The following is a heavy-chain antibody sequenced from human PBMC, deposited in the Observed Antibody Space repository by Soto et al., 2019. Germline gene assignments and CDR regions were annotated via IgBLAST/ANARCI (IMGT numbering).Heavy chain of an antibody. J-gene: IGHJ4*02. CDR3: AHSESGYSRADY. Sequence: SGPTLVNPTQTLTLTCTFSGFSLSTSGVGVGWIRQPPGKALEWLALIYWNDDKRYSPSLKSRLTITKDTSKNQVVLTMTNIDPVDTATYYCAHSESGYSRADYWGQGTLVTISS. V-gene: IGHV2-5*01. D-gene: IGHD5-18*01. CDR2: IYWNDDK. CDR1: GFSLSTSGVG.